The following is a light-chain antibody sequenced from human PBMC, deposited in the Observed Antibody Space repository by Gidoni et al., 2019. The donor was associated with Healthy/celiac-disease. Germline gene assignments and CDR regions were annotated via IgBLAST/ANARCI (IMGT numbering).Light chain of an antibody. CDR2: GAS. CDR3: QHYGSSPS. CDR1: QSVRSSY. J-gene: IGKJ3*01. Sequence: EIVLTQSPGTLSLSPGERATLSCRASQSVRSSYLAWYQQKPGQAPRLLIYGASSRATGIPDRFSGSGSGTDFTLTISRLEPEDFAVYYCQHYGSSPSFGPGTKVDIK. V-gene: IGKV3-20*01.